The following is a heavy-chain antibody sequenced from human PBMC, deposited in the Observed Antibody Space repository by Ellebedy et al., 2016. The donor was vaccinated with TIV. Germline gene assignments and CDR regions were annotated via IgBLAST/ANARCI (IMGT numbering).Heavy chain of an antibody. CDR1: GFPPSNAYMG. CDR2: IFSNDQK. Sequence: SGPTLVKPTETLTLTRTVSGFPPSNAYMGLSWIRQPPGKALEWLAHIFSNDQKSYSTSLNHRLPLPKDTSRSQVVLMMTNMDPVDTATYYCARMRDNIEIYRSFDIWGQGTMVTVSS. V-gene: IGHV2-26*01. J-gene: IGHJ3*02. D-gene: IGHD2/OR15-2a*01. CDR3: ARMRDNIEIYRSFDI.